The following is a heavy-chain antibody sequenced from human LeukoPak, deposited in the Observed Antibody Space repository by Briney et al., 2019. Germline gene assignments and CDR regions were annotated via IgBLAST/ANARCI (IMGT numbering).Heavy chain of an antibody. CDR3: ASCLVTDAFDI. D-gene: IGHD5/OR15-5a*01. J-gene: IGHJ3*02. V-gene: IGHV4-59*12. CDR2: IYYSGST. Sequence: NSSETLSLTCTVSGASISSYYWSWIRQPPGKGLEWIAYIYYSGSTNYNPSLKSRVTISVDTSKNQFSPKLSSVTAADTAVYYCASCLVTDAFDIWGQGTMVTVSS. CDR1: GASISSYY.